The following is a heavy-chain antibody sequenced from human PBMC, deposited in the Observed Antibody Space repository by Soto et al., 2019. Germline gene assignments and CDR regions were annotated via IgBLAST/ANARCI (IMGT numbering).Heavy chain of an antibody. CDR2: TYHSGTT. D-gene: IGHD6-13*01. Sequence: QVQLQESGPGLVQPSGTLSLTCAVSGDSINNSHWWSWVRQTPGTGLEWIGETYHSGTTNYNPSRKTRVTISIDKSKHQFALKMNSVTAADTAVYYCAREVNSSPARGPNWFDPWGQGTLVTVSS. CDR1: GDSINNSHW. CDR3: AREVNSSPARGPNWFDP. V-gene: IGHV4-4*02. J-gene: IGHJ5*02.